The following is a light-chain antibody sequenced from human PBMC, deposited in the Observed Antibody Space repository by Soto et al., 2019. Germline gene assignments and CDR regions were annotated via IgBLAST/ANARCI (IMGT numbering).Light chain of an antibody. CDR2: QDS. V-gene: IGLV3-1*01. CDR1: KLGDKY. CDR3: QAWDSSTAEVV. Sequence: SYELTRPPSVSVSPGQTASITCSGDKLGDKYACWYQQKPGQSPVLVIYQDSKRPSGIPERFSGSNSGNTATLTISGTQAMDEADYYCQAWDSSTAEVVFGGGTKLTVL. J-gene: IGLJ2*01.